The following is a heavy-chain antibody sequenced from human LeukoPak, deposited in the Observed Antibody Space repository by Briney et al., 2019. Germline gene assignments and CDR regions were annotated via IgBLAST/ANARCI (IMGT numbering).Heavy chain of an antibody. V-gene: IGHV1-8*01. CDR1: GYTFTSYD. Sequence: GASVKVSCKASGYTFTSYDINWVRQATEQGLEWMGWMNPNSGNTGYAQKFQGRVTMTRNTSISTAYMELSSLRSEDTAVYYCARTYYYDSGSDNWFDPWGQGTLVTVSS. J-gene: IGHJ5*02. CDR2: MNPNSGNT. CDR3: ARTYYYDSGSDNWFDP. D-gene: IGHD3-10*01.